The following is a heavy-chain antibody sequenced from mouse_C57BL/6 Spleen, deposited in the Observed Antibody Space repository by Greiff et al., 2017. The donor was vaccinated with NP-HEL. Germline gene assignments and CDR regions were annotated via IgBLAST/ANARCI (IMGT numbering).Heavy chain of an antibody. J-gene: IGHJ2*01. CDR2: IYPGDGDN. Sequence: VQLQQSGPELVKPGASVKISCNASGYAFSSSWMNWVKQRPGKGLEWIGRIYPGDGDNNYNGKFKGKATLTPDKSYSTAYMQLSSLTSEDSAVYFCAVTGTIYLDYWGKGTTLTVSS. CDR3: AVTGTIYLDY. CDR1: GYAFSSSW. V-gene: IGHV1-82*01. D-gene: IGHD4-1*01.